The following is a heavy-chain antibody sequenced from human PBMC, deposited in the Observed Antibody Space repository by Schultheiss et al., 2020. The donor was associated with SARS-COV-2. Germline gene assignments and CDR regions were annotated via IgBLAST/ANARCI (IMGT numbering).Heavy chain of an antibody. D-gene: IGHD2-2*01. J-gene: IGHJ5*02. V-gene: IGHV4-30-4*01. CDR3: ARVDQLLFWFDP. CDR1: GGSISADYY. Sequence: SETLSLTCTVSGGSISADYYWSWIRQSPGKGLEWIGYIYYSGSTHYNPSLKSRVTMSVDTSKNQFSLKLSSVTAADTAVYYCARVDQLLFWFDPWGQGTLVTVSS. CDR2: IYYSGST.